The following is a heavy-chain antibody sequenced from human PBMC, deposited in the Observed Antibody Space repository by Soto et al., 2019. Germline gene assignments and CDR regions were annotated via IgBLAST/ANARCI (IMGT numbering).Heavy chain of an antibody. J-gene: IGHJ4*02. V-gene: IGHV3-48*03. CDR1: GFTFSSYE. D-gene: IGHD2-15*01. CDR2: ISSSGSTI. CDR3: ASYSDYFDY. Sequence: LRLSCAASGFTFSSYEMNWVRQAPGKGLEWVSYISSSGSTIYYADSVKGRFTISRDNAKNSLYLQMNSLRAEDTAVYYCASYSDYFDYWGQGTLVTVSS.